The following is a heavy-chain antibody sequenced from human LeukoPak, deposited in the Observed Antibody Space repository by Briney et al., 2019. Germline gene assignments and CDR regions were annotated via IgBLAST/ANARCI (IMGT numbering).Heavy chain of an antibody. J-gene: IGHJ4*02. V-gene: IGHV3-23*01. CDR1: GFTFSSYA. CDR2: IFPSGGEI. Sequence: GGSLRLSCAVSGFTFSSYAMNWVRQAPGKGLEWVSSIFPSGGEIHYADSVRGRFTISRDNSKSILSLQMNSLRAEDTAVYYCARDILDGYNYPGYWGQGTLVTVSS. D-gene: IGHD5-24*01. CDR3: ARDILDGYNYPGY.